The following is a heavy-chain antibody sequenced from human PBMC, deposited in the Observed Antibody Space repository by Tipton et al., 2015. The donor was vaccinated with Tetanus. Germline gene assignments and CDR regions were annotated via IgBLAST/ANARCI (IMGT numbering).Heavy chain of an antibody. D-gene: IGHD5-12*01. CDR2: IYYTGST. V-gene: IGHV4-31*03. CDR3: ASRGYSGRRQIEDY. CDR1: GGSANSGGYS. Sequence: TLSLTCNVSGGSANSGGYSWSWIRQHPGKGLEWIGYIYYTGSTYYNPSLKSRLTISVDTSKNQFSLKLTSVTAADTAVYYCASRGYSGRRQIEDYWGQGTLVTVSS. J-gene: IGHJ4*02.